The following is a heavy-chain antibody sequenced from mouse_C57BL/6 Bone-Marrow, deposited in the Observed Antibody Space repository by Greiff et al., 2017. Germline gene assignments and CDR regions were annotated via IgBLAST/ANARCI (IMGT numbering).Heavy chain of an antibody. V-gene: IGHV1-5*01. CDR3: TNYYGSSYYWYFEV. J-gene: IGHJ1*03. CDR2: IYPGNSDT. CDR1: GYTFTSYW. D-gene: IGHD1-1*01. Sequence: DVKLQESGTVLARPGASVKMSCKTSGYTFTSYWMHWVKQRPGQGLEWIGAIYPGNSDTSYNQKFKGKAKLTAVTSASTAYMELSSLTSVDSAVXYCTNYYGSSYYWYFEVWGTGTTVTVSS.